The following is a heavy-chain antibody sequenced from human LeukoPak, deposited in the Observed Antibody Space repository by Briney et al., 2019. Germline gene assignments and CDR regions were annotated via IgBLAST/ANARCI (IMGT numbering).Heavy chain of an antibody. CDR1: GFTFSSYG. D-gene: IGHD7-27*01. Sequence: PGGSLRLSCAASGFTFSSYGMSWVRQAPGKGLEWVSAISGSGGSTYYADSVKGRFTIARDNSKNTLYPQMNSLRAEDTAVYYCAKDHSWDSWGYVWGKGTTVTVSS. CDR2: ISGSGGST. J-gene: IGHJ6*04. V-gene: IGHV3-23*01. CDR3: AKDHSWDSWGYV.